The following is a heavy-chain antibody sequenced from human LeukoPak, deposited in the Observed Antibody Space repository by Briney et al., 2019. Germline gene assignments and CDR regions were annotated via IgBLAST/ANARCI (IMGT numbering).Heavy chain of an antibody. Sequence: ASVKVSCKASGYTFTGYYMHWVRQAPGQGLEWMGRINPNSRGTNYAQKFQGRVTMTRDTSISTAYMELSRLRSDDTAVYYCARECDFWSGYCNYWGQGTLVTVSS. V-gene: IGHV1-2*06. J-gene: IGHJ4*02. D-gene: IGHD3-3*01. CDR3: ARECDFWSGYCNY. CDR1: GYTFTGYY. CDR2: INPNSRGT.